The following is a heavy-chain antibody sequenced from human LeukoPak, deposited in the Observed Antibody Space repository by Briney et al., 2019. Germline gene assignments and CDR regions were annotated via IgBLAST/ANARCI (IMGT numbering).Heavy chain of an antibody. CDR2: IYYTGDT. D-gene: IGHD5-18*01. J-gene: IGHJ4*02. CDR3: ARLRGYTYGNPGY. CDR1: GGSISTSSSYY. V-gene: IGHV4-39*01. Sequence: SETLSLTCTVSGGSISTSSSYYWGWIRQPPGKGLEWIGSIYYTGDTYYNSSLKSRVTISVDTSKNQFALKLTSVTAADTALYYRARLRGYTYGNPGYWGQGSLVTVSS.